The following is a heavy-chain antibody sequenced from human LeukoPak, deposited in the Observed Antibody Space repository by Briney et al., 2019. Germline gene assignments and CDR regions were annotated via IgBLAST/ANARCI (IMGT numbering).Heavy chain of an antibody. CDR3: AKDGDYYYDSSGYYDY. V-gene: IGHV3-9*01. Sequence: GGSLRLSCAASGFTFDDYAMNWVRQAPGKGLEWVSGISWNSGSIGYADSVKGRFTISRDNAKNSLYLQMNSLRAEDTALYYCAKDGDYYYDSSGYYDYWGQGTLVTVSS. J-gene: IGHJ4*02. CDR1: GFTFDDYA. D-gene: IGHD3-22*01. CDR2: ISWNSGSI.